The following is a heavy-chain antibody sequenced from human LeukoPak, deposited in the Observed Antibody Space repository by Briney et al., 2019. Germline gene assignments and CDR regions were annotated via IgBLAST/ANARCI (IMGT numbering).Heavy chain of an antibody. CDR2: IYYSGST. Sequence: SGTLSLTCTVSGGSISSYYWSWIRQPPGKGLEWIGYIYYSGSTNYNPSLKSRVTISVDTSKNQFSLKLSSVTAADTAVYYCARGTKKFGYFDYWGQGTLVTVSS. CDR3: ARGTKKFGYFDY. CDR1: GGSISSYY. V-gene: IGHV4-59*01. D-gene: IGHD3-10*01. J-gene: IGHJ4*02.